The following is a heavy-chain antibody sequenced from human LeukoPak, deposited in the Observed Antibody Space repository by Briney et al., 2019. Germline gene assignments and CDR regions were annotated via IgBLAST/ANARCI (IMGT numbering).Heavy chain of an antibody. CDR1: GGSFSGYY. Sequence: SETLSLTCAVYGGSFSGYYWSWIRQPPGKGLEWIGEINHSGSTNYNPSLRSRVTISVDTSKNQFSLKLSSVTAADTAVYYCARDLYESWFDPWGQGTLVSVSS. J-gene: IGHJ5*02. V-gene: IGHV4-34*01. CDR3: ARDLYESWFDP. CDR2: INHSGST. D-gene: IGHD2/OR15-2a*01.